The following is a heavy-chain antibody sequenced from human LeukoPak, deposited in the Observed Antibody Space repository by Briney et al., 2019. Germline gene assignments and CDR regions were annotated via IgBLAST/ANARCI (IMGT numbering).Heavy chain of an antibody. CDR2: ISAYNGNT. CDR1: GYTFTIYG. V-gene: IGHV1-18*01. CDR3: ARVRSYGSGSYSYYFDY. D-gene: IGHD3-10*01. J-gene: IGHJ4*02. Sequence: ASVTVSCKTSGYTFTIYGISWVRQAPGQGLEWMGWISAYNGNTNYAQKLQGRVTMTTDTSTSTAYMELRSLRSDDTAVYYCARVRSYGSGSYSYYFDYWGRGTLVTVSS.